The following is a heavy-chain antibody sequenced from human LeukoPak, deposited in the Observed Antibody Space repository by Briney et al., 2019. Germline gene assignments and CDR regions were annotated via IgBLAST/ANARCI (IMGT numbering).Heavy chain of an antibody. J-gene: IGHJ4*02. V-gene: IGHV3-11*06. CDR3: ARDGRGYYDSSGYPDY. D-gene: IGHD3-22*01. Sequence: GGSLRLSCAASGFIFSDYYMTWIRQAPGKGLEWISYISSSSYTDYADSVKGRFTISRDNAKNSLYLQMDSLRAEDTAVYYCARDGRGYYDSSGYPDYWGQGTLVTVSS. CDR2: ISSSSYT. CDR1: GFIFSDYY.